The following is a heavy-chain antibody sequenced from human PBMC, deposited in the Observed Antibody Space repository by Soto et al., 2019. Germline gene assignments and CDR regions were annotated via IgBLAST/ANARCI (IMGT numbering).Heavy chain of an antibody. D-gene: IGHD6-13*01. CDR3: AKGLAAQPFYYGMDV. J-gene: IGHJ6*02. V-gene: IGHV3-23*01. CDR2: ISGSGGST. Sequence: EVQLLESGGGLVQPGGSLRLSCAASGFTFSSYAMSWVRQAPGKGLEWVSAISGSGGSTYYADSVKGRFTISRDNSKNTLYRQRNSLRAEDTAVYYCAKGLAAQPFYYGMDVWGQGTTVTVSS. CDR1: GFTFSSYA.